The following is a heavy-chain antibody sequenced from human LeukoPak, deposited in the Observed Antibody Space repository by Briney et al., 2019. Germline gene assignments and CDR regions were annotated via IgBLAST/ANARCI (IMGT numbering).Heavy chain of an antibody. CDR1: GFTFHDYA. Sequence: GGSLRLSCAASGFTFHDYAMHWVRQVPGKGLEWVSLISGDGGKTYYSDSVKGRFTISRDNSKNSLYLQMSSLRTDDSALYHCAKDIVAVAGTGWFDPWGQGTLVTVSS. J-gene: IGHJ5*02. V-gene: IGHV3-43*02. CDR3: AKDIVAVAGTGWFDP. CDR2: ISGDGGKT. D-gene: IGHD6-19*01.